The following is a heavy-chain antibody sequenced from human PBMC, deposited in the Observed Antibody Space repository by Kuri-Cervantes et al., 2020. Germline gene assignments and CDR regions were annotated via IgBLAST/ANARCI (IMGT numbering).Heavy chain of an antibody. V-gene: IGHV4-39*07. CDR2: IYYSGST. J-gene: IGHJ4*02. D-gene: IGHD3-10*01. CDR3: ARATYYYGSGSYFY. CDR1: GGSISSSSYY. Sequence: EPLKISCTVSGGSISSSSYYWGWIRQPPGKGLEWIGSIYYSGSTYYDPSLKSRVTISVDTSKNQFSLKLSSVTAADTAVYYCARATYYYGSGSYFYWGQGTLVTVSS.